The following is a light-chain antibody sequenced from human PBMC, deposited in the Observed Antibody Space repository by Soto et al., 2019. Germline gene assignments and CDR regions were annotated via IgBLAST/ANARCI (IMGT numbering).Light chain of an antibody. V-gene: IGKV1-5*01. CDR1: KSISSW. CDR3: QQYSSNSRTWT. J-gene: IGKJ1*01. CDR2: DAS. Sequence: DIQMTQSPSTLSASVGDRVTITCRASKSISSWLAWYQQKPGKAPNLLIYDASSLESGVPSRFSGSGSGTEFTLTISSLQPDDFATYYCQQYSSNSRTWTFGQGTKVDIK.